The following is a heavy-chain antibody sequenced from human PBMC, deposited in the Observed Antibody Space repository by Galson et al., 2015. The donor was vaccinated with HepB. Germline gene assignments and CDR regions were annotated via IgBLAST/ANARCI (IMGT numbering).Heavy chain of an antibody. CDR2: IYWDDDK. Sequence: PALVKPTQTLTLTSTFSGFSLSTSGVGVGWIRQPPGKALEWLALIYWDDDKRYSPSLKSRLTITKDPSKNQVVLTMTNMDPVDTATYYGAHILWLGYGSGVNAFDIWGQGTIVTVSS. CDR3: AHILWLGYGSGVNAFDI. J-gene: IGHJ3*02. CDR1: GFSLSTSGVG. D-gene: IGHD3-10*01. V-gene: IGHV2-5*02.